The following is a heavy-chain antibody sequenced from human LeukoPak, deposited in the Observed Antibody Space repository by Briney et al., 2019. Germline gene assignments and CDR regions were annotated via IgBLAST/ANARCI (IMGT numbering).Heavy chain of an antibody. J-gene: IGHJ4*02. D-gene: IGHD1-1*01. CDR3: ARRNWNDGSFDY. CDR2: ISAYNGNT. V-gene: IGHV1-18*01. CDR1: GYTFTSYG. Sequence: ASVKVSCKASGYTFTSYGIIWVRQAPGQGLEWMGWISAYNGNTNYAQKLQGRVTMSTDTSTSTAYMELRSLRSDDTAVYYCARRNWNDGSFDYWGQGTLVTVSS.